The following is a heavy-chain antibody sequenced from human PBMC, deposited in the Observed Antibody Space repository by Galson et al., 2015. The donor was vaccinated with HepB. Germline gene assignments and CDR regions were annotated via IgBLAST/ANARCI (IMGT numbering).Heavy chain of an antibody. CDR3: AREPGYSSGWPFDY. Sequence: SLRLSCAASGFTFSSYSMNWVRQAPGKGLEWVSSISSSSTYIYYADSVKGRFTISRDNAKNSLYLQMNSLRVEDTAVYYCAREPGYSSGWPFDYWGQGTLVTVSS. D-gene: IGHD6-19*01. CDR2: ISSSSTYI. V-gene: IGHV3-21*01. J-gene: IGHJ4*02. CDR1: GFTFSSYS.